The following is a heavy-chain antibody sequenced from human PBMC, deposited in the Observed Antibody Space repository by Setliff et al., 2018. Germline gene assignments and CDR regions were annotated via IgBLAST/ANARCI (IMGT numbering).Heavy chain of an antibody. D-gene: IGHD3-9*01. J-gene: IGHJ4*02. CDR1: GGSISSDY. CDR3: AHSTTFDLHHDY. Sequence: SETLSLTCTVSGGSISSDYWMWIRQPPGKGLEWIGYIFYSGGTIYNPSLRSRVAISLDTSKNQFSLRLSSVTAADTAVYYCAHSTTFDLHHDYWGQGALVTSPQ. CDR2: IFYSGGT. V-gene: IGHV4-59*08.